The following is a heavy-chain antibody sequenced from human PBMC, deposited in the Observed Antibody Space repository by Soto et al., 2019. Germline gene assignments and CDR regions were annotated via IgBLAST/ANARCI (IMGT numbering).Heavy chain of an antibody. Sequence: GGSLRLPCAASGFTFNTYGMHWVRQAPGKGLDWVEVISYDGSDRYYADSVKSRFTISRDNPKNTLYLQMNSQRADDTAIYYCAKAQRGSGSHFDPWGQGTLVTVSS. V-gene: IGHV3-30*18. D-gene: IGHD1-26*01. CDR2: ISYDGSDR. CDR3: AKAQRGSGSHFDP. CDR1: GFTFNTYG. J-gene: IGHJ5*02.